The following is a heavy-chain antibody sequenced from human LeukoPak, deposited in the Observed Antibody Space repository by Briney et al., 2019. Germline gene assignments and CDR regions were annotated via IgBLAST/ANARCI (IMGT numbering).Heavy chain of an antibody. Sequence: GGSLRLSCAASGFTFSSYAMHWVRQAPGKGLEWVAVISYDGSNKYYADSVKGRFTISRDNSKNTLYLQMNSLRAEDTAVYYCARAEGHTAMVHPYYCYYYGMDVWGQGTTVTVSS. CDR1: GFTFSSYA. J-gene: IGHJ6*02. CDR2: ISYDGSNK. CDR3: ARAEGHTAMVHPYYCYYYGMDV. V-gene: IGHV3-30-3*01. D-gene: IGHD5-18*01.